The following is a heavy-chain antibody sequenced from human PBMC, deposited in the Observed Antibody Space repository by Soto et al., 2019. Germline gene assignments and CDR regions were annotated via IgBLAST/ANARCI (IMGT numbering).Heavy chain of an antibody. V-gene: IGHV1-18*01. J-gene: IGHJ4*02. D-gene: IGHD6-13*01. Sequence: GASMEVSCKASGDSFTSYGISWVRQAPGQGLEWMGWISAYNGNTNYAQKLQGRVTMTTDTSTSTAYMELRSLRSDDTAVYYCARAIEIAAAGDYWGQGTLVTVSS. CDR2: ISAYNGNT. CDR1: GDSFTSYG. CDR3: ARAIEIAAAGDY.